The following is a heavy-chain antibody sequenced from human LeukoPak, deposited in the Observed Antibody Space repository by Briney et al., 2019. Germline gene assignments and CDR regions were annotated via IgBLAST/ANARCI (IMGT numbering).Heavy chain of an antibody. Sequence: SETLSLTCSVSGGSVMSYYWSWIRQPPGKGLEWLGYIYSNGSTNFHPSLKSRLTVSVDTSKNQISLKLTSVPVADTAVYYCARSGGGYTATLLGYFFDYWGQGALVTVSS. CDR3: ARSGGGYTATLLGYFFDY. V-gene: IGHV4-59*02. D-gene: IGHD5-18*01. CDR2: IYSNGST. CDR1: GGSVMSYY. J-gene: IGHJ4*02.